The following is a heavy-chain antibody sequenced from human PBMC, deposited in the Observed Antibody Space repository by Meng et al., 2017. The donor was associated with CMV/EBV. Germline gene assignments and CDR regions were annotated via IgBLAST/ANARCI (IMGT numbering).Heavy chain of an antibody. CDR1: GFTFSSYD. CDR2: IGTAGDT. D-gene: IGHD3-10*01. CDR3: ARDLLPGYYYGMDV. Sequence: GESLKISCAACGFTFSSYDMHWVRQATGKGLEWVSAIGTAGDTYYPGSVKGQFTISRENAKNSLYLQMNSLRAGDTAVYYCARDLLPGYYYGMDVWGQGTTVTVSS. J-gene: IGHJ6*02. V-gene: IGHV3-13*03.